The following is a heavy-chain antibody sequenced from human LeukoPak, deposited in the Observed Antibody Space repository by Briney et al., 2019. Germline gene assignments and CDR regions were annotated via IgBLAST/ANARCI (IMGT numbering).Heavy chain of an antibody. J-gene: IGHJ4*02. CDR2: ISYDGSNK. CDR3: AKRFDGDLAYFDY. Sequence: GGSLRLSCAASGFTFSSYGMHWVRQAPGKALEWVAVISYDGSNKYYADSVKGRFTISRDNSKNTLYLQMNSLRAEDTAVYYCAKRFDGDLAYFDYWGQGTLVTVSS. D-gene: IGHD3-10*01. CDR1: GFTFSSYG. V-gene: IGHV3-30*18.